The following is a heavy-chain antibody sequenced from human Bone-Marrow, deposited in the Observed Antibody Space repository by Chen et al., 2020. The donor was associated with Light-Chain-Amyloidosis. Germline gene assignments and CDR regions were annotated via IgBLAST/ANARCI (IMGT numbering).Heavy chain of an antibody. CDR2: ISYDGSNK. J-gene: IGHJ6*02. V-gene: IGHV3-30-3*01. CDR1: GFTFSSYA. D-gene: IGHD3-22*01. CDR3: ARGGYYYDSSGYQPPGFSWGYYYYYGMDV. Sequence: GFTFSSYAMHWVRQAPGKGLEGVAVISYDGSNKYYADSVKGRFTISRDNSKNTLYLQMNSLRAEDTAVYYCARGGYYYDSSGYQPPGFSWGYYYYYGMDVWGQGTTVTVSS.